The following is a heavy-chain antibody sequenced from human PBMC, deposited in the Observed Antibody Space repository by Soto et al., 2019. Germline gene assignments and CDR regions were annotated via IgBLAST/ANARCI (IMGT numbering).Heavy chain of an antibody. V-gene: IGHV3-23*01. CDR3: VKGHSHSYYYFDY. CDR2: TRGSGGDK. D-gene: IGHD1-26*01. J-gene: IGHJ4*02. Sequence: EVQLLESGGGLVQPGGSLRLSCAASGFTFSFCAMNWVAPAPGKGLEGVSSTRGSGGDKYYADSVRGRFTISRDNSKNTMYLQMNSLRVDDTAVYYCVKGHSHSYYYFDYWGQGTLVTVSS. CDR1: GFTFSFCA.